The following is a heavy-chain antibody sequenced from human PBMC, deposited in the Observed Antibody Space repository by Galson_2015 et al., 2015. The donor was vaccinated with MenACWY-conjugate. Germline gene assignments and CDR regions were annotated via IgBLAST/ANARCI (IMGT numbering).Heavy chain of an antibody. CDR3: ARAGGIDY. Sequence: LRLSCAASGFSFSTYTMNWVRQAPGKGLEWVSFISSGSNSIYYADSVKGRFTISRDNAKNSLYLQMDSLRDEDTAVYYCARAGGIDYWGQGTLVTVSS. J-gene: IGHJ4*02. CDR2: ISSGSNSI. D-gene: IGHD3-16*01. CDR1: GFSFSTYT. V-gene: IGHV3-48*02.